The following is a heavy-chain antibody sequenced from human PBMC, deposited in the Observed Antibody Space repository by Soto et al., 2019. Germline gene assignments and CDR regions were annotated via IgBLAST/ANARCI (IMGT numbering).Heavy chain of an antibody. J-gene: IGHJ4*02. CDR1: GGSFSGYY. V-gene: IGHV4-34*02. CDR2: VNHSGGI. Sequence: QVQLQQWGAGLLKPSETLSLTCVVYGGSFSGYYWSWNRQPPGKGLEWFGEVNHSGGIDYNPSLKRRVTISVDTSKNQFSLKLSSVTAADTAVYYCAGRNGYYSGIDYWGQGTLVTVSS. CDR3: AGRNGYYSGIDY. D-gene: IGHD3-22*01.